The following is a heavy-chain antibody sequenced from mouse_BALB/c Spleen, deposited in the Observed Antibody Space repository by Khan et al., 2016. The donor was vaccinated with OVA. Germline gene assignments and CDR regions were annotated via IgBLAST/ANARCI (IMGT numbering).Heavy chain of an antibody. J-gene: IGHJ3*01. CDR3: ARSTYRYAFVY. Sequence: EVELQESGPSLVKPSQTLSLTCSVTGDSITSGYWNWIRKFPGNKLEYMGYIIYTGYTYYNPSLKSRISITRHTSKNQYYPQLSSVTDEDTATYYCARSTYRYAFVYWGQGTLVTVSA. V-gene: IGHV3-8*02. CDR2: IIYTGYT. CDR1: GDSITSGY. D-gene: IGHD2-12*01.